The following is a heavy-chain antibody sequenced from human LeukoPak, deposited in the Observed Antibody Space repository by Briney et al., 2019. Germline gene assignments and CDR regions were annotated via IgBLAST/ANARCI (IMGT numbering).Heavy chain of an antibody. D-gene: IGHD3-16*02. V-gene: IGHV4-59*01. J-gene: IGHJ3*02. CDR3: ARLRADDYVWGSYRYDAFDI. CDR2: IYYSGST. CDR1: GGSPSSYY. Sequence: SETLSLTCTVSGGSPSSYYWSWIRQPPGKGLEWIGYIYYSGSTNYNPSLKSLVTISVDTSKNHFSLKLSSVTAADTAVYYCARLRADDYVWGSYRYDAFDIWGQGAMVTVSS.